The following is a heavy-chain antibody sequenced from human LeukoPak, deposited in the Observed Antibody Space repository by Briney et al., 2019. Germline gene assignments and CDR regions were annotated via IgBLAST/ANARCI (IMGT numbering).Heavy chain of an antibody. J-gene: IGHJ5*02. D-gene: IGHD5-18*01. CDR3: AHTTQLQLWSTGVRFDP. V-gene: IGHV2-5*02. Sequence: SGPTLLKPTQTLTLTFTFSGFSLSTRGVGGGWIRQPPGKALEWLALIYWDDDKRYSPSLKSRLTITKDTSKNQVVLTMTNMDPVDTATYYCAHTTQLQLWSTGVRFDPWGQGTLVTVSS. CDR2: IYWDDDK. CDR1: GFSLSTRGVG.